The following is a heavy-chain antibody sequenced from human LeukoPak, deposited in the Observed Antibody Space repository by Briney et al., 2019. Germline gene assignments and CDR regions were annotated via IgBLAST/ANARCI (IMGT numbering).Heavy chain of an antibody. CDR1: GVSVSSGSYY. D-gene: IGHD2-15*01. Sequence: RPSETLSLTCTVSGVSVSSGSYYWSWIRQPPGKGLEWIGYIYYSGSTNYNPSLKSRVTISVDTSKNQFSLKLSSVTAADTAVYYCASYCSGGSCYSGPYAFDIWGQGTMVTVSS. V-gene: IGHV4-61*01. CDR2: IYYSGST. J-gene: IGHJ3*02. CDR3: ASYCSGGSCYSGPYAFDI.